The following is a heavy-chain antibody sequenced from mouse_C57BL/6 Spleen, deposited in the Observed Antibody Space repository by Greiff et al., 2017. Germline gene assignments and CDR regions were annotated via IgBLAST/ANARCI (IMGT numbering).Heavy chain of an antibody. J-gene: IGHJ4*01. Sequence: VQLQQSGAELVRPGASVTLSCKASGYTFTDYEMHWVKQTPVHGLEWIGAIDPETGGTAYNQKFKGKAILTADKSSSTAYMELRSLTSEDSAVYYCTRLGLRGGYYAMDDWGQGTSVTVSS. CDR2: IDPETGGT. V-gene: IGHV1-15*01. CDR1: GYTFTDYE. CDR3: TRLGLRGGYYAMDD. D-gene: IGHD2-4*01.